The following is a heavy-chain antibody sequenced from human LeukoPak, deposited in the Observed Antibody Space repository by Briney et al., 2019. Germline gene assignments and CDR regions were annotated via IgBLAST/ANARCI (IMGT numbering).Heavy chain of an antibody. CDR3: ARDEKGGYNNR. J-gene: IGHJ4*02. V-gene: IGHV1-2*06. CDR1: GYTFTGYY. D-gene: IGHD5-24*01. CDR2: INPNSGGT. Sequence: ASVKVSCKASGYTFTGYYMHSVRQAPGQGLEWMGRINPNSGGTNYAQKFQGRVTMTRDTSISTAYMELSRLRSDDTAVYYCARDEKGGYNNRWGQGTLVTVSS.